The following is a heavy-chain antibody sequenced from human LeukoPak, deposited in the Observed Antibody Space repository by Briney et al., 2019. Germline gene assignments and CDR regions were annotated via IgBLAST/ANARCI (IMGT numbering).Heavy chain of an antibody. CDR1: GFTFSTYS. Sequence: GGSLRLSCAASGFTFSTYSMTWVRQAPGKGLEWVSYISSSSSTIYYAASVKGRFTISRDNAKNSLYLQMNSLRAEDTAVYYCARGIVGATGYFDYWGQGTLVTVSS. D-gene: IGHD1-26*01. CDR3: ARGIVGATGYFDY. J-gene: IGHJ4*02. CDR2: ISSSSSTI. V-gene: IGHV3-48*01.